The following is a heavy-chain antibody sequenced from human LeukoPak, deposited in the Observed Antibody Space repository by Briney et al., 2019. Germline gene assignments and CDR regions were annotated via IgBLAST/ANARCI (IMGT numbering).Heavy chain of an antibody. CDR1: GYTFTGYY. V-gene: IGHV1-2*06. CDR2: INPNSGGT. Sequence: ASVRVSCKASGYTFTGYYMHWVRQAPGQGLEWMGRINPNSGGTNYAQKFQGRVTMTRDTSISTAYMELSRLRSDDTAVYYCAREYSYGYNFDYWGQGTLVTVSS. D-gene: IGHD5-18*01. J-gene: IGHJ4*02. CDR3: AREYSYGYNFDY.